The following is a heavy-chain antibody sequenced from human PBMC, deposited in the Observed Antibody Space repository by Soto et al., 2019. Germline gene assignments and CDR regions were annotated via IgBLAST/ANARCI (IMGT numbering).Heavy chain of an antibody. CDR2: ISASDGST. CDR1: GYAFSFG. CDR3: ATYYFGSGSYYRFDN. D-gene: IGHD3-10*01. Sequence: QLVQSGGEVKKPGASVRVSCKASGYAFSFGFSWVRQAPGQGLAWMGWISASDGSTNSAPRFRGRINLTTDTSTNTAYMDLLSLTSDDTAVYFCATYYFGSGSYYRFDNWGQGTLVTVSS. V-gene: IGHV1-18*01. J-gene: IGHJ4*02.